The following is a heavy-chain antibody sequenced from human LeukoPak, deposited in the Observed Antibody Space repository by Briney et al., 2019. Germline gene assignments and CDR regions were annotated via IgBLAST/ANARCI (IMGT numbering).Heavy chain of an antibody. CDR1: GFTFSSYA. Sequence: GGSLRLSCAASGFTFSSYAMSWVRQAPGKGLEWVSAISGSGGSTYYADSVKGRFTISRDNSKNTLYLQMNSLRAEDTAVYYCAKDTVPVGATPTFPHYFDYWGQGTLVTVSS. CDR2: ISGSGGST. J-gene: IGHJ4*02. D-gene: IGHD1-26*01. CDR3: AKDTVPVGATPTFPHYFDY. V-gene: IGHV3-23*01.